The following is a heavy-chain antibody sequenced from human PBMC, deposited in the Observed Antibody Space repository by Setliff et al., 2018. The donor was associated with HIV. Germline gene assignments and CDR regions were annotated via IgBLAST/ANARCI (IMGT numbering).Heavy chain of an antibody. V-gene: IGHV4-34*01. J-gene: IGHJ4*02. Sequence: PSETLSLTCAVYGGSFSGYYWSWIRQPPGKGLEWIGEINHRGSTNYNPSLKSRVTISVDTSKNQFSVRLSSVTAADTAVYYCGRCMSVAVPEYWGQGTLVTVSS. D-gene: IGHD2-21*01. CDR3: GRCMSVAVPEY. CDR1: GGSFSGYY. CDR2: INHRGST.